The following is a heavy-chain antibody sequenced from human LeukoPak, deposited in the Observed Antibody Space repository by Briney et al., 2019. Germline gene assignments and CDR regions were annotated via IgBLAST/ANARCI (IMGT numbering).Heavy chain of an antibody. CDR3: RGGGGYGDYANYFDY. J-gene: IGHJ4*02. D-gene: IGHD4-17*01. CDR1: GGSISSRSYY. V-gene: IGHV4-39*01. Sequence: SETLSLTCTVSGGSISSRSYYWGWIRQPPGKGLEWIGSIYYSGSTYYNPSLKSRVTISVDTSKNQFSLKLSSVTAADTAVYYCRGGGGYGDYANYFDYWGQGTLVTVSS. CDR2: IYYSGST.